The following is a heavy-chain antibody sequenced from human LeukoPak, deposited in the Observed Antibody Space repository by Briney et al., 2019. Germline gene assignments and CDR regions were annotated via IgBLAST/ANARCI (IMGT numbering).Heavy chain of an antibody. V-gene: IGHV1-18*01. CDR1: GYAFTNYA. CDR3: ALNYYDSSGYPDY. J-gene: IGHJ4*02. CDR2: ISAYNGNT. D-gene: IGHD3-22*01. Sequence: ASVKVSCKTSGYAFTNYAMNWVRQAPGQGLEWMGWISAYNGNTNYAQKLQGRVTMTTDTSTSTAYMELRSLRSDDTAVYYCALNYYDSSGYPDYWGQGTLVTVSS.